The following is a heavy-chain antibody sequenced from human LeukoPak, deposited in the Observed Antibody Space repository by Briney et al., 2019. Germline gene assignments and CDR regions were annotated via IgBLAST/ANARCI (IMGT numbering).Heavy chain of an antibody. CDR3: ARHIFRGWYYFDY. Sequence: TXSGGSISSSSXYWGWIRQPPGKXLEWIGSIYYSGSTYYNPSLKSRFTISVETSKNQFSLKLSSVTAADTAVYYCARHIFRGWYYFDYWGQGTLVTVSS. D-gene: IGHD2-15*01. J-gene: IGHJ4*02. V-gene: IGHV4-39*01. CDR1: GGSISSSSXY. CDR2: IYYSGST.